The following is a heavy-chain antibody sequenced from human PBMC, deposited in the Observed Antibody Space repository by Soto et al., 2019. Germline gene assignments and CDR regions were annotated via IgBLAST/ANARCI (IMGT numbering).Heavy chain of an antibody. CDR3: ARGVAGTSGYYYYMDV. V-gene: IGHV4-34*01. CDR1: GGSFSGYY. Sequence: PSETLSLTCAVYGGSFSGYYWSWIRQPPGKGLEWIGEINHSGSTNYNPSLKSRVTISVDTSKNQFSLKLSSVTAADTAVYYCARGVAGTSGYYYYMDVWGKGTTVTVSS. J-gene: IGHJ6*03. CDR2: INHSGST. D-gene: IGHD1-7*01.